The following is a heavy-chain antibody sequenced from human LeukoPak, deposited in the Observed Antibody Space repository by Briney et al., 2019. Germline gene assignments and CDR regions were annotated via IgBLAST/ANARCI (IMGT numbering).Heavy chain of an antibody. V-gene: IGHV3-21*01. CDR3: ARDSSFDFDY. J-gene: IGHJ4*02. D-gene: IGHD6-6*01. Sequence: GGSLRLSCAASGFTFSSYSMNWVRQAPGKGLEWVSSISSSSSYIYYADSVKGRFTISRDNAKSSLYLQMNSLRAEDTAVYYCARDSSFDFDYWGQGTLVTVSS. CDR1: GFTFSSYS. CDR2: ISSSSSYI.